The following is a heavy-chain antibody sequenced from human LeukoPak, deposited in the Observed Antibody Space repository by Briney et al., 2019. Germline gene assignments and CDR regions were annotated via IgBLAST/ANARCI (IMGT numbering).Heavy chain of an antibody. CDR2: IWYNGGRK. D-gene: IGHD4-11*01. CDR3: ARPPTVKTPDFDY. Sequence: PGGSLRLSRVASGFTFRSYGMYWVRQSPGKGLEWVAFIWYNGGRKYYPDSVKGRFTISRDNAKNSLYLQMNSLRGDDTAVYYCARPPTVKTPDFDYWGQGTLVIVSS. J-gene: IGHJ4*02. V-gene: IGHV3-33*01. CDR1: GFTFRSYG.